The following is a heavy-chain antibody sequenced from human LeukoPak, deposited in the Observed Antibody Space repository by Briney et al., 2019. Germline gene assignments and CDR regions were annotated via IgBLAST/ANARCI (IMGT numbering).Heavy chain of an antibody. Sequence: GGSLRLSCAASGFTFSSYGMHWVRQAPGKGLEWVAFIRYDGSNKYYADSVKGRFTISRDNSKNTLYLQMNSLRAEDTAVYYCAILNDYSYYGFDNWGQGTLVTVSS. CDR2: IRYDGSNK. V-gene: IGHV3-30*02. CDR1: GFTFSSYG. CDR3: AILNDYSYYGFDN. J-gene: IGHJ4*02. D-gene: IGHD4-11*01.